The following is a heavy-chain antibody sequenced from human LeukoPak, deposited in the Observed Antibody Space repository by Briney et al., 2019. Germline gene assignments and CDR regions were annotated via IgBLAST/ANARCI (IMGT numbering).Heavy chain of an antibody. CDR2: VSSDGGTQ. Sequence: GSLRLSCAASGFTFSNYGMQWVRQAPGKGLEWVAVVSSDGGTQYYDDSVRGRFTISRDNAEDMLYLQMNSLRPEDTAVYYCASVYLYGMDVWGQGTTVTVSS. D-gene: IGHD2-8*01. V-gene: IGHV3-30*03. CDR1: GFTFSNYG. CDR3: ASVYLYGMDV. J-gene: IGHJ6*02.